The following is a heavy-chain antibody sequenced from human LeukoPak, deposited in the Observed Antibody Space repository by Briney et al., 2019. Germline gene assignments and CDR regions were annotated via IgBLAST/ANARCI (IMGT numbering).Heavy chain of an antibody. V-gene: IGHV3-53*01. CDR1: GFTVSSNY. D-gene: IGHD1-26*01. Sequence: PGGSLTLSCAASGFTVSSNYMSWVRQAPGKGLEWVSVIYSGGSTYYADSVKGRFTISRDNSKNTLYLQMNSLRAEDTAVYYCARELGATDYYYYMDVWGKGTTVTVSS. CDR2: IYSGGST. J-gene: IGHJ6*03. CDR3: ARELGATDYYYYMDV.